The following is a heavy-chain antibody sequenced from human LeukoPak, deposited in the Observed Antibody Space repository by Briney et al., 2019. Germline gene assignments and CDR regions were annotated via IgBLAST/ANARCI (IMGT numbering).Heavy chain of an antibody. V-gene: IGHV1-2*02. J-gene: IGHJ4*02. D-gene: IGHD4-17*01. CDR3: ARDPSLTYGDYFFDY. CDR2: INPNSGGT. Sequence: ASVKVSCKASGYTFTGYYMHWVRQVPGQGLEWMGWINPNSGGTNYAQKFQGRVTMTRDTSISTAYMELSRLRSDDTAVYYCARDPSLTYGDYFFDYWGQGTLVTVSS. CDR1: GYTFTGYY.